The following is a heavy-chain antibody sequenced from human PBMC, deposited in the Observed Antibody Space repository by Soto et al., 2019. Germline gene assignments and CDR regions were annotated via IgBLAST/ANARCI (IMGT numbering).Heavy chain of an antibody. D-gene: IGHD2-21*01. CDR2: ISSSGSYI. CDR1: GFTFSDYY. Sequence: QMRLVESGGVLVKPGGSLRLSCEASGFTFSDYYMSWIRQVPGKGLEWLSFISSSGSYIKYSDSMRGRLTVSRDNGNNSLYLQMHSLRVEDTAFYDSARLRGVVNWYFDLWGRGTMVPLSA. CDR3: ARLRGVVNWYFDL. J-gene: IGHJ2*01. V-gene: IGHV3-11*06.